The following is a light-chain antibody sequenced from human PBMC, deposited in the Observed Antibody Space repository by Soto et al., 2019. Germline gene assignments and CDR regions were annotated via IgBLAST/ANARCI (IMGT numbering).Light chain of an antibody. CDR2: VAS. CDR1: QTIRNN. J-gene: IGKJ4*01. V-gene: IGKV3-15*01. CDR3: QQYNSWPLT. Sequence: EIVMTQSPATLSVSPGERATLSCRSSQTIRNNLAWYQQKPGQAPRLLIYVASTRATDIPARFSGSGSGTDFTLTISSLQSEAFAFYYCQQYNSWPLTFGGGTNVEIK.